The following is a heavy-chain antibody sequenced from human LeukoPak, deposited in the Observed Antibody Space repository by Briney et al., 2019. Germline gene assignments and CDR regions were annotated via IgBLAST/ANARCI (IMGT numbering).Heavy chain of an antibody. V-gene: IGHV4-31*03. CDR3: ARDYDFWSGTFYGMDV. CDR2: IYYSGST. Sequence: SETLSLTCTVSGGSISSGGYYWSWIRQHPGKGLEWIGYIYYSGSTYYNLSLKSRVTISVDTSKNQFSLKLSSVTAADTAVYYCARDYDFWSGTFYGMDVWGQGTTVTVSS. CDR1: GGSISSGGYY. J-gene: IGHJ6*02. D-gene: IGHD3-3*01.